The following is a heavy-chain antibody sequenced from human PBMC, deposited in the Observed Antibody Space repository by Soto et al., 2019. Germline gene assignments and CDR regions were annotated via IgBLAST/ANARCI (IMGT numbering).Heavy chain of an antibody. CDR2: TNSDGTKS. V-gene: IGHV3-43D*04. CDR1: GFDFEDYA. J-gene: IGHJ4*02. CDR3: AKALYYYDSSPLDH. Sequence: VQLVESGGIEVQTGGSLRLSCAAAGFDFEDYAMHWVRQVPGKGLEWVSQTNSDGTKSYYMDSVKGRFTISRDNGKSSLYLQMDRLRREDTALYFCAKALYYYDSSPLDHWGQGTLVTVSS. D-gene: IGHD3-22*01.